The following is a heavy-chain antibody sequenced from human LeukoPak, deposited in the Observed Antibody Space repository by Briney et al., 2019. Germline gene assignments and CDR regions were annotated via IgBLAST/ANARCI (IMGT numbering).Heavy chain of an antibody. V-gene: IGHV3-9*01. Sequence: GGSLRLSCAASGFTFDDYAMHWVRQAPGKGLEWVSGISWNSGSIGYADSVKGRFTISRDNAKNSLYLQMDRLRVEDTAVYYCAMALDYWGQGTLVIVSS. D-gene: IGHD5-24*01. CDR2: ISWNSGSI. CDR1: GFTFDDYA. CDR3: AMALDY. J-gene: IGHJ4*02.